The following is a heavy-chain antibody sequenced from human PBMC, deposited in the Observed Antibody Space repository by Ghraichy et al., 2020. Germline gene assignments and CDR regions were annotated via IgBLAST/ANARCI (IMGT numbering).Heavy chain of an antibody. Sequence: SETLSLTCTVSGDSISSRTYQWAWIRQPPGKGLEWIGSMFHSGSTYYTPSLESRITISVKTSKNQFSLRLTSVTAADTAVYYCARSITMFGVVITSPYYYYYMDVWGKGATVTVSS. CDR2: MFHSGST. CDR1: GDSISSRTYQ. V-gene: IGHV4-39*01. J-gene: IGHJ6*03. D-gene: IGHD3-3*01. CDR3: ARSITMFGVVITSPYYYYYMDV.